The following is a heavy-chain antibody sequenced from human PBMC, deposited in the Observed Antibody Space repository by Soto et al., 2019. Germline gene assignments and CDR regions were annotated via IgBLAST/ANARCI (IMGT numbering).Heavy chain of an antibody. V-gene: IGHV3-7*03. Sequence: GGSLRLSCAASGFTFSSYWMSWVRQAPGKGLEWVANIKQDGSEKYYVDSVKGRFTISRDNAKNSLYLQMNSLRAEDTAVYYCARVPNSSSWYYYYGMDVWGQGTTVTVS. CDR3: ARVPNSSSWYYYYGMDV. J-gene: IGHJ6*02. CDR1: GFTFSSYW. CDR2: IKQDGSEK. D-gene: IGHD6-13*01.